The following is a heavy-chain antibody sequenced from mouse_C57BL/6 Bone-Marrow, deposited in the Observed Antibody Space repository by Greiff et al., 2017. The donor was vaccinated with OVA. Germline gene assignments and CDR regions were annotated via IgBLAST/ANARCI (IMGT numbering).Heavy chain of an antibody. CDR3: ALITTVVAKDFDV. CDR1: GFNIKNTY. D-gene: IGHD1-1*01. Sequence: EVKLQESVAELVRPGASVKLSCTASGFNIKNTYMHWVKQRPEQGLEWIGRIDPANGNTKYAPKFQGKATITADTSSNTAYLQLSSLTSEDTAIYYCALITTVVAKDFDVWGTGTTVTVSS. CDR2: IDPANGNT. V-gene: IGHV14-3*01. J-gene: IGHJ1*03.